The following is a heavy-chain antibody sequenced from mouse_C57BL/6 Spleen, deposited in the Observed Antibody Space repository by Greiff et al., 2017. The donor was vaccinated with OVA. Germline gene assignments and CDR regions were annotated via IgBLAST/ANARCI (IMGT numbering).Heavy chain of an antibody. V-gene: IGHV1-26*01. Sequence: EVQLQQSGPELVKPGASVKISCKASGYTFTDYYMNWVKQSHGKSLEWIGDINPNNGGTSYNQKFKGKATLTVDKSSSTAYMELRSLTSEDSAVYYCARSPHYYDGSSYVPYYFDYWGQGTTLTVSS. D-gene: IGHD1-1*01. J-gene: IGHJ2*01. CDR2: INPNNGGT. CDR1: GYTFTDYY. CDR3: ARSPHYYDGSSYVPYYFDY.